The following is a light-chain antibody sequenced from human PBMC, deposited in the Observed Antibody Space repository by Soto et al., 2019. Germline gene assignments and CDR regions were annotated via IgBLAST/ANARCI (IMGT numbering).Light chain of an antibody. CDR2: DAS. V-gene: IGKV3-11*01. CDR1: QSVSSY. Sequence: EIVLTQSPATLSLSPGERATLSCRASQSVSSYLAWYQQKPGQAPRLLIYDASNRATGIPARFSGSGSGTDFTLTISSLEPEDFAVYFCQQYGNPPPNAFGQGTKVDIK. J-gene: IGKJ2*01. CDR3: QQYGNPPPNA.